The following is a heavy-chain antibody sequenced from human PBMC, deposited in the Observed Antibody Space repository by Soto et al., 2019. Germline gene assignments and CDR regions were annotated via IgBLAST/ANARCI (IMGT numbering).Heavy chain of an antibody. CDR3: AKGRYDFWSPYYFDS. Sequence: GGSLRLSCVGTGLNFDDFAIHWVRQAPGKGLEWVSGITWNSRVLAYADSVKGRFTISRDNARNSLYLQMDSLRDEDTALYYCAKGRYDFWSPYYFDSWGQGTLVTVSS. CDR2: ITWNSRVL. D-gene: IGHD3-3*01. V-gene: IGHV3-9*01. J-gene: IGHJ4*02. CDR1: GLNFDDFA.